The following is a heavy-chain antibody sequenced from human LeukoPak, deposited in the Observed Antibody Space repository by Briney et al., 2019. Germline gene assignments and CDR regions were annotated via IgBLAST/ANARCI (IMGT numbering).Heavy chain of an antibody. J-gene: IGHJ3*02. V-gene: IGHV3-30*02. D-gene: IGHD1-7*01. CDR1: GFTFSSYG. CDR2: IRYGGSNK. Sequence: GGSLRLSCAASGFTFSSYGMHWVRQAPGKGLEWVAFIRYGGSNKYYADSVKGRFTISRDNSKNTLYLQMTSLRAEDTAVYYCAKDLFWNYGGNLFDIWGQGTMVTVSS. CDR3: AKDLFWNYGGNLFDI.